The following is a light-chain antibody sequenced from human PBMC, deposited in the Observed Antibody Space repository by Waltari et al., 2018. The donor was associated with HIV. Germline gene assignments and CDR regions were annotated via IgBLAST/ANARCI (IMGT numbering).Light chain of an antibody. J-gene: IGLJ2*01. CDR1: SSDVGGYNY. CDR3: SSYAGSHNFL. CDR2: EVS. Sequence: QSALTQPPSASGSPGQSVTISCTGTSSDVGGYNYVSWYQQHPGNAPKLLIYEVSKRPSGVPVRFSASKSGNTASLAVSGLQAEDEADYYCSSYAGSHNFLFGGGTKLTVL. V-gene: IGLV2-8*01.